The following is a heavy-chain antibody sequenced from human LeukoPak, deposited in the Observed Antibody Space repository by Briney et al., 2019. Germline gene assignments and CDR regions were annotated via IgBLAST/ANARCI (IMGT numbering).Heavy chain of an antibody. Sequence: SETLSLTCTVSGGFVSSGSYYWSWIRQPPGKGLEWIGYIYYSGSTNYDPSLKSRVTISVDTSKNQFSLKLSSVTAADTAVYYCARVRSIAAAGTGEYFDYWGQGTLVTVSS. V-gene: IGHV4-61*01. CDR3: ARVRSIAAAGTGEYFDY. CDR2: IYYSGST. D-gene: IGHD6-13*01. CDR1: GGFVSSGSYY. J-gene: IGHJ4*02.